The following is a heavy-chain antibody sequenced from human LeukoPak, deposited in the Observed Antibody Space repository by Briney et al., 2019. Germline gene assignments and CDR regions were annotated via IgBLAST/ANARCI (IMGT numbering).Heavy chain of an antibody. Sequence: PGGSLRLSCAASGFTFSSYALHWVRQAPGKGLECVSAIGSNGRTTFYADSVKGRFVISRDNSKNTVYLQMASLRAEDTAVYYCANHIVVVPAASHYWGQGTLVTVSS. J-gene: IGHJ4*01. V-gene: IGHV3-64*02. D-gene: IGHD2-2*01. CDR1: GFTFSSYA. CDR2: IGSNGRTT. CDR3: ANHIVVVPAASHY.